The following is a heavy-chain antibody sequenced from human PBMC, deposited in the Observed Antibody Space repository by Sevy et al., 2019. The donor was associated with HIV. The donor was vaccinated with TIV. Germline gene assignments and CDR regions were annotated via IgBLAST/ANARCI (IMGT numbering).Heavy chain of an antibody. J-gene: IGHJ6*02. CDR2: IYHSGST. V-gene: IGHV4-4*02. Sequence: SETLSLTCAVSGGSISSSNWWSWVRQPPGKGLEWIGEIYHSGSTNYNPSLKSRVTISVDTSKNQFSLKLSSVTAAATAVYDCARFGESRITMVQGVHYYYYGMDVWGQGTTVTVSS. CDR3: ARFGESRITMVQGVHYYYYGMDV. D-gene: IGHD3-10*01. CDR1: GGSISSSNW.